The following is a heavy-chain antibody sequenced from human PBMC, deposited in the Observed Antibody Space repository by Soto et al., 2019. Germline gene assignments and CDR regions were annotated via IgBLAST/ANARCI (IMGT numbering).Heavy chain of an antibody. V-gene: IGHV4-30-4*01. CDR1: CGSIISGDYY. CDR2: IYYSGST. Sequence: SETLSLTCTFSCGSIISGDYYWSWIRQPPGKGLEWIGYIYYSGSTYYNPSLKSRVTISVDTSKNQFSLKLSSVTAADTAVYYCARDLYVGMDTSDYYGMDVWGQGTTVTVSS. D-gene: IGHD2-8*01. J-gene: IGHJ6*02. CDR3: ARDLYVGMDTSDYYGMDV.